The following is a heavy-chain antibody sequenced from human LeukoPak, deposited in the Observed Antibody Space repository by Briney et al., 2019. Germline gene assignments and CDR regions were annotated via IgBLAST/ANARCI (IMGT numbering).Heavy chain of an antibody. J-gene: IGHJ4*02. CDR3: ATVRGLYSGYDYYFDY. Sequence: ASVKVSCKFSGYTLTELSMHWVRQAPGKGLEWMGGFDPEDGETIYAQKFQGRVTMTEDTSTDTAYMELSSLRSEDTAVYYCATVRGLYSGYDYYFDYWGQGTLVTVSS. CDR2: FDPEDGET. CDR1: GYTLTELS. V-gene: IGHV1-24*01. D-gene: IGHD5-12*01.